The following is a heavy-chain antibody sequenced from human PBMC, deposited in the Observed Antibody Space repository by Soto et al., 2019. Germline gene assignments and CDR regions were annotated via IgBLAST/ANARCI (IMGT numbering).Heavy chain of an antibody. V-gene: IGHV3-53*04. Sequence: EVQLVESGGGLVQPGGSLRLSCAASGFTVSSNYMSWVRQAPGKGLEWVSVIYSGGSTYYADSVKGRFTISRHNSKNTLYLQMNSLRAEDTAVYYCARDNRYGSGSYPYWYFDLWGRGTLVTVSS. D-gene: IGHD3-10*01. CDR1: GFTVSSNY. J-gene: IGHJ2*01. CDR2: IYSGGST. CDR3: ARDNRYGSGSYPYWYFDL.